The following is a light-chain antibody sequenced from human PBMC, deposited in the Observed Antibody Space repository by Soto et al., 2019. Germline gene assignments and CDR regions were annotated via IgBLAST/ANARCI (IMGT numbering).Light chain of an antibody. CDR2: EVD. Sequence: QSVLTQPASVSGSPGQSITISCSGTTSDVGIYNLVSRYQQHPGKAPKLVIYEVDKRPSGVSNRFSGSRSGNTASLTISGLQSEDEADYYCSSYAGSRWVFGGGTKLTVL. V-gene: IGLV2-23*02. CDR3: SSYAGSRWV. CDR1: TSDVGIYNL. J-gene: IGLJ3*02.